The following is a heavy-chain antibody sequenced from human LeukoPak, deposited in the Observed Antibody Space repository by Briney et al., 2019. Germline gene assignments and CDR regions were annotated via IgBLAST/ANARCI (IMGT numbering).Heavy chain of an antibody. D-gene: IGHD3-10*01. CDR3: ARDRSGPFDS. J-gene: IGHJ4*02. Sequence: GGSLRLSCAASGFTFSDYYMSWIRQAPGKGLEWVSYISSSGSNIYYADSVKGRFTISRDNAKNSLYLQMNSLRSDDTAMYYCARDRSGPFDSWGQGTLVTVSS. CDR1: GFTFSDYY. V-gene: IGHV3-11*01. CDR2: ISSSGSNI.